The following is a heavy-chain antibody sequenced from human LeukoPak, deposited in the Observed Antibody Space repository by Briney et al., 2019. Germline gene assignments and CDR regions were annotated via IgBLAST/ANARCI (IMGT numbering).Heavy chain of an antibody. CDR2: IYSGGAT. CDR1: GFTVSGNY. Sequence: GGSLRLSCAASGFTVSGNYMSWVRQAPGKGLEWVSVIYSGGATYYADSVKGRFTISRDNAKNSLYLQMNSLRAEDTAVYYCVRDAYDSSGYSPFDYWGQGTLVTVSS. CDR3: VRDAYDSSGYSPFDY. V-gene: IGHV3-66*01. J-gene: IGHJ4*02. D-gene: IGHD3-22*01.